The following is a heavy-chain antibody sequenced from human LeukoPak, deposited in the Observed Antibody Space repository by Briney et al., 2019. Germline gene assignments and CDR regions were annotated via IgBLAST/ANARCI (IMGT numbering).Heavy chain of an antibody. CDR1: GYTFTGYY. CDR3: ARDLRAYYYDSSGNDYFDF. CDR2: SNLNSSGT. J-gene: IGHJ4*02. D-gene: IGHD3-22*01. Sequence: ASVKVSCKASGYTFTGYYMHWGRQAPGQGLGWMGWSNLNSSGTNYAQKFQGRGTMTRDTSISTAYMELSRLRSDDTAVYYCARDLRAYYYDSSGNDYFDFWGQGTLVTVSS. V-gene: IGHV1-2*02.